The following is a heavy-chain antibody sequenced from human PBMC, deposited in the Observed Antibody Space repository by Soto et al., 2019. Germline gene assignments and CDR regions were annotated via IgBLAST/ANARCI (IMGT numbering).Heavy chain of an antibody. J-gene: IGHJ2*01. CDR3: ARDPPTVGMATIPWYFDL. CDR2: ISYDGSNK. CDR1: GFTFSSYA. D-gene: IGHD5-12*01. Sequence: QVQLVESGGGVVQPGRSLRLSCAASGFTFSSYAMHWVRQAPGKGLEWVAVISYDGSNKYYADSVKGRFTISRDNSKNTLYLQMNSLRAADTAVYYCARDPPTVGMATIPWYFDLWGRGTLVTVSS. V-gene: IGHV3-30-3*01.